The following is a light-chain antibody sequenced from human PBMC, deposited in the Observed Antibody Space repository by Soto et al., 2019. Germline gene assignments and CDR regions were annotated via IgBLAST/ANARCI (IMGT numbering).Light chain of an antibody. CDR1: QSVRIN. Sequence: EIVMTQSPATLSVSPGESVTLSCRTSQSVRINLAWYQQKPGQSPRLLIYDASTRATGIPARFSGSGSATEFTLTISSLQSEDFAVYYCHQYKDFTYTFGQGTRLEI. CDR3: HQYKDFTYT. J-gene: IGKJ5*01. V-gene: IGKV3-15*01. CDR2: DAS.